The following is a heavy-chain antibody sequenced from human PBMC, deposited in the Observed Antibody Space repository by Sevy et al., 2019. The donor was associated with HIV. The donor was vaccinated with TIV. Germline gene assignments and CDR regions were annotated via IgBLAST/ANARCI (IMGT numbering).Heavy chain of an antibody. CDR1: GVNFNIYS. V-gene: IGHV3-23*01. CDR3: AREGCTRPHDY. Sequence: GESLKISCAVSGVNFNIYSMSWVRQAPGKGLEWVSTLSFGCGKINYADSVKGRFIISRDDSKNTLYLQMNSLRAEDTAVYFCAREGCTRPHDYWGQGTLVTVSS. CDR2: LSFGCGKI. D-gene: IGHD2-8*01. J-gene: IGHJ4*02.